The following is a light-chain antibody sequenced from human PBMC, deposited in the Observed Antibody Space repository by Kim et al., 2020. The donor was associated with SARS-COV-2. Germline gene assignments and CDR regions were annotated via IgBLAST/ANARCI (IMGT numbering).Light chain of an antibody. CDR1: QSVSTY. J-gene: IGKJ4*01. V-gene: IGKV3-11*01. Sequence: PGERATLSCRASQSVSTYLAWFQQKPGQAPRLLIYDASNRATGIPARFGGSGSGTDFTLTISSLEPEDFAVYYCQQRSNWPLTFGGGTKVDI. CDR3: QQRSNWPLT. CDR2: DAS.